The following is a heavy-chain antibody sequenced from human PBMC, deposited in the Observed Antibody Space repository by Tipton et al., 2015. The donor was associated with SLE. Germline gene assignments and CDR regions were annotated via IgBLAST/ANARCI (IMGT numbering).Heavy chain of an antibody. Sequence: TLSLTCTVSGGSISSSSYYWSWIRQPPGKGLEWIGYIDDSGNTDYTPSLKSRVTISVDTSKNQFSLKLSSVTAADTAVYYCARVAGDHDAFDIWGQGTMVTVSS. CDR1: GGSISSSSYY. CDR2: IDDSGNT. J-gene: IGHJ3*02. V-gene: IGHV4-61*05. D-gene: IGHD4-17*01. CDR3: ARVAGDHDAFDI.